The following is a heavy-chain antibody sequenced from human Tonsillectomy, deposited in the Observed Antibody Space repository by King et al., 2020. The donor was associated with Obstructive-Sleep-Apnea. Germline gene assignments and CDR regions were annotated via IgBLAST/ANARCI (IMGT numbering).Heavy chain of an antibody. CDR3: ARDRQVVPAATYDY. CDR1: GYSISSGYY. D-gene: IGHD2-2*01. J-gene: IGHJ4*02. Sequence: VQLQESGPGLVKPSETLSLTCTVSGYSISSGYYWGWIRQPPGKGLEWIGSIYHSGSTYYNPSLKSRVTISVDTSKNQFSLKLSSVTAADTAVYYCARDRQVVPAATYDYWGQGTLVTVSS. V-gene: IGHV4-38-2*02. CDR2: IYHSGST.